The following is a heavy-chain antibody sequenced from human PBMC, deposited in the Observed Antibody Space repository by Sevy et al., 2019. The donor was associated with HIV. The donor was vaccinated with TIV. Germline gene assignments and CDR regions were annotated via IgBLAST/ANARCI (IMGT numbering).Heavy chain of an antibody. CDR2: INPNSGGT. Sequence: ASVKVSCKASGYTFTAYYMHWVRQAPGQGLAWMGWINPNSGGTNYAQTFQGRVTMTRETSISTAYMELRRLRSDDTAVYYCARGGSLRYYDSSGYSWFDPWGQGTLVTVSS. V-gene: IGHV1-2*02. D-gene: IGHD3-22*01. CDR3: ARGGSLRYYDSSGYSWFDP. CDR1: GYTFTAYY. J-gene: IGHJ5*02.